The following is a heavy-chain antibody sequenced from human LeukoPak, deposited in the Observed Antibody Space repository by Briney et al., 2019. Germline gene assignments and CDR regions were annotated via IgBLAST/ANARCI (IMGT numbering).Heavy chain of an antibody. Sequence: GGSLRLSCAASGFTFSIYSMSWVRQAPGKGLEWVSYTSSSSGTIYYADSVKGRFTISGDNAKNSLYLQMNSLRAEDTAVYYCARMATTFLRDYWGQGTLVTVSS. V-gene: IGHV3-48*01. D-gene: IGHD5-24*01. CDR3: ARMATTFLRDY. CDR2: TSSSSGTI. J-gene: IGHJ4*02. CDR1: GFTFSIYS.